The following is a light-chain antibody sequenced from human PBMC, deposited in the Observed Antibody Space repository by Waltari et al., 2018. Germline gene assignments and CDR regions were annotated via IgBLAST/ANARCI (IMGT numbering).Light chain of an antibody. CDR2: RNN. CDR3: AAWDDSLSGPYV. V-gene: IGLV1-47*01. Sequence: QSVLTQPPSASGTPGQRVTISCSGSSSNIGSNYVYWYQQLPGTAPKLLIYRNNQRPSGVPDRCSVSKSGTSASLAISGLRSEDEADYYWAAWDDSLSGPYVFGTGTKVTVL. CDR1: SSNIGSNY. J-gene: IGLJ1*01.